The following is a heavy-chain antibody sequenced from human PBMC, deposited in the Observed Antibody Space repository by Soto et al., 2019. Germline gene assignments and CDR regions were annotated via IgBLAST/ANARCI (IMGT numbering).Heavy chain of an antibody. CDR3: ARDALLWFGELREEGDAFDI. J-gene: IGHJ3*02. D-gene: IGHD3-10*01. CDR2: INPNSGGT. V-gene: IGHV1-2*04. CDR1: GYTFTGYY. Sequence: ASVKVSCKASGYTFTGYYMHWVRQAPGQGLEWMGWINPNSGGTNYAQKFQGWVTMTRDTSISTAYMELSRLRSDDTAVYYCARDALLWFGELREEGDAFDIWGQGTMVTVSS.